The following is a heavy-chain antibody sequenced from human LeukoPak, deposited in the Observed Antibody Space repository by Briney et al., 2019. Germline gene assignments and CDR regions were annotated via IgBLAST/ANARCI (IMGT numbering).Heavy chain of an antibody. J-gene: IGHJ6*02. CDR2: IYYSGST. CDR3: ARGPYDFWSGYLYYYYGMDV. CDR1: GGSISSYY. Sequence: SETLSLTCTVSGGSISSYYWSWIRQPPGKGLEWIGYIYYSGSTNYNPSLKSRVTISVGTSKNQFSLKLSSVTAADTAVYYCARGPYDFWSGYLYYYYGMDVWGQGTTVTVSS. V-gene: IGHV4-59*01. D-gene: IGHD3-3*01.